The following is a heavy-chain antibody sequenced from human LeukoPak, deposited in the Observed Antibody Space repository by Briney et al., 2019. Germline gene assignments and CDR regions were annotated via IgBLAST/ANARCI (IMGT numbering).Heavy chain of an antibody. CDR1: GYTFTGYY. CDR3: AREAVGATPPTGFDP. D-gene: IGHD1-26*01. CDR2: INPNSGGT. V-gene: IGHV1-2*02. Sequence: GASVKVSCKASGYTFTGYYMHWVRQAPGQGLEWMGWINPNSGGTNYAQKFQGRVTMTGDTSISTAYMELSRLRSDDTAVYYCAREAVGATPPTGFDPWGRGTLVTVSS. J-gene: IGHJ5*02.